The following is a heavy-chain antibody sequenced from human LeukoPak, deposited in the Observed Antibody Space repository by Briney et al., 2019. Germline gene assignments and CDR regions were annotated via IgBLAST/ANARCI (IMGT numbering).Heavy chain of an antibody. Sequence: SEPLSLTCAVYGGSFSDYYWSWIRQPPGKGLEWIGEINHSGSTNYNPSLKSRVTISVDTSKNQFSLKLSSVTAADTAVYYCAGSISARLGYWGQGTLVTVSS. CDR2: INHSGST. CDR3: AGSISARLGY. J-gene: IGHJ4*02. CDR1: GGSFSDYY. D-gene: IGHD6-6*01. V-gene: IGHV4-34*01.